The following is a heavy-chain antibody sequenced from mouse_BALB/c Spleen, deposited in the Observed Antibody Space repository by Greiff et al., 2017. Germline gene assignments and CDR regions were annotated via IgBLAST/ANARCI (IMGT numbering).Heavy chain of an antibody. CDR3: APHYGSSPFAY. V-gene: IGHV14-3*02. J-gene: IGHJ3*01. Sequence: VQLQQSGAELVKPGASVKLSCTASGFNIKDTYMHWVKQRPEQGLEWIGRIDPANGNTKYDPKFQGKATITADTSSNTAYLQLSSLTSEDTAVYYCAPHYGSSPFAYWGQGTLVTVSA. CDR2: IDPANGNT. D-gene: IGHD1-1*01. CDR1: GFNIKDTY.